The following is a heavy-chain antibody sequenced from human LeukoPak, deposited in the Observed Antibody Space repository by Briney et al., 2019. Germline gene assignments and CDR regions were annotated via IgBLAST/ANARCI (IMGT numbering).Heavy chain of an antibody. CDR2: INPNSGGT. D-gene: IGHD3-10*01. CDR3: ARVGGYYGSGSYSYYYYYYMDV. J-gene: IGHJ6*03. V-gene: IGHV1-2*02. CDR1: GYTFTGYY. Sequence: ASVKVSCKASGYTFTGYYMHWVRQAPGQGFEWMGWINPNSGGTNYAQKFQGRVTMTRDTSISTAYMELSRLRSDDTAVYYCARVGGYYGSGSYSYYYYYYMDVWGKGTTVTISS.